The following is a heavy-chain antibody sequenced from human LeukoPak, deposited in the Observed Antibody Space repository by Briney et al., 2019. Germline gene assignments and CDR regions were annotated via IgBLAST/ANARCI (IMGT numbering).Heavy chain of an antibody. D-gene: IGHD2-21*02. J-gene: IGHJ4*02. V-gene: IGHV4-61*02. CDR2: ISASGST. CDR3: AKSDGYGLIDY. Sequence: SETLSLTCSVSGDSISSGDYFWSWIRQAAGKGLEWIGRISASGSTNYNPSLKSRVTISVDRSKNQFSLRLSSVTAADTAMYYCAKSDGYGLIDYLGQGTLVTVSS. CDR1: GDSISSGDYF.